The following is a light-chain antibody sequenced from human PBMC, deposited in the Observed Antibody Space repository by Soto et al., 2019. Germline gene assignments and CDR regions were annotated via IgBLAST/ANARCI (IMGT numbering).Light chain of an antibody. Sequence: EIVLTKSPCTLSLSKGERATLSCRASQSVSSSSLAWYQQKRGQAPRLLIHDASSRATGIPDRFSGSGSGTDFTLTISRLEPEDFAVYYCQQYGGPPRTFGQGTKVDI. J-gene: IGKJ1*01. CDR2: DAS. V-gene: IGKV3-20*01. CDR1: QSVSSSS. CDR3: QQYGGPPRT.